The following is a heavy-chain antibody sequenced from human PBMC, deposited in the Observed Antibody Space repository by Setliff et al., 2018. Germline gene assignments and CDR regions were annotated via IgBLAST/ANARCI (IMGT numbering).Heavy chain of an antibody. CDR3: ARRRRFDSGGPRSPWYFDL. Sequence: GESLKISCEASGYSFPSYWIGWVRQMPGKGLEWMGSVYPGDSETRYSPSFQGQVTISADKSIGTAYLQWSSLKASDTAFYYCARRRRFDSGGPRSPWYFDLWGRGTLVTVSS. V-gene: IGHV5-51*01. J-gene: IGHJ2*01. D-gene: IGHD3-22*01. CDR2: VYPGDSET. CDR1: GYSFPSYW.